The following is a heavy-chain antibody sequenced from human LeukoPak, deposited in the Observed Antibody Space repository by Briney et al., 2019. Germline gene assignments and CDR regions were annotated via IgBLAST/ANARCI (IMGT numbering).Heavy chain of an antibody. CDR2: IYYSGST. CDR1: GGSISSGGYY. J-gene: IGHJ5*02. Sequence: PSQTLSLTCTVSGGSISSGGYYWSWIRQHPGKGLEWIGYIYYSGSTYYNPSLKSRVTISVDTSKNQFSLKLSSVTAADTAVYYCARARSIAVWFDPWSQGTLVTVSS. CDR3: ARARSIAVWFDP. D-gene: IGHD6-6*01. V-gene: IGHV4-31*03.